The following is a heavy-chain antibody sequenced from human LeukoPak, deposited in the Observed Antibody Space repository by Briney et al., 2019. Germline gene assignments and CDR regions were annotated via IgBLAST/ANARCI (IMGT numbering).Heavy chain of an antibody. CDR3: ARDWERDYYGSGSPYYMDV. Sequence: PGGSLRLSCAASGFTFSSYSMNWVRQAPGKGLEWVSSISSSSSYIYYAGSVKGRFTISRDNAKNSLYLQMNSLRAEDTAVYYCARDWERDYYGSGSPYYMDVWGKGATVTVSS. CDR2: ISSSSSYI. V-gene: IGHV3-21*01. CDR1: GFTFSSYS. D-gene: IGHD3-10*01. J-gene: IGHJ6*03.